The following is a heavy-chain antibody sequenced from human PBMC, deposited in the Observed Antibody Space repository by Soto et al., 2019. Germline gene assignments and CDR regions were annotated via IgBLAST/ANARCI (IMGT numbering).Heavy chain of an antibody. CDR3: ARDAGGRTVDY. D-gene: IGHD2-15*01. CDR1: GGTFSSYT. V-gene: IGHV1-69*04. CDR2: IIPILGIA. Sequence: SVQVSCKASGGTFSSYTISWVRQAPGQGLEWMGRIIPILGIANYAQKFQGRVTITADKSTSTAYMELSSLRSEDTAVYYCARDAGGRTVDYWGQGTLVTVSS. J-gene: IGHJ4*02.